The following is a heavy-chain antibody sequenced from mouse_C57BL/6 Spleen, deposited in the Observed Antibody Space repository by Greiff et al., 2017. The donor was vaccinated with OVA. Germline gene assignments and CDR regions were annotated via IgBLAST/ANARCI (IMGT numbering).Heavy chain of an antibody. CDR2: IGPGSGST. J-gene: IGHJ2*01. D-gene: IGHD3-1*01. V-gene: IGHV1-77*01. Sequence: QVQLQQSGAELVKPGASVKISCKASGYTFTDYYINWVKQRPGQGLEWSGKIGPGSGSTYYNEKFKGKATLTADKSSSTAYMQLSSLTSEDAAVYFCARSEGLLGFDYWGQGTTLTVSS. CDR1: GYTFTDYY. CDR3: ARSEGLLGFDY.